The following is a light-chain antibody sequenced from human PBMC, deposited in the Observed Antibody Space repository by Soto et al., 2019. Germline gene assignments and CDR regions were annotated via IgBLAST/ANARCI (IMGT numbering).Light chain of an antibody. CDR1: SSDLGAYNF. J-gene: IGLJ3*02. V-gene: IGLV2-14*01. CDR3: GAYTASTTLV. CDR2: TVS. Sequence: QSALTQPASVSGSPGQSITLSCTGTSSDLGAYNFVSWYQQHPGKAPKLMFSTVSDRPAGVSNRFSASKSGNTASLTISALQPVDEADYYCGAYTASTTLVFGGGTKLTVL.